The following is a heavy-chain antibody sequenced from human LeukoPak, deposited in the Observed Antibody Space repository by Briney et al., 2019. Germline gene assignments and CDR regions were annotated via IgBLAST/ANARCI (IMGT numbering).Heavy chain of an antibody. Sequence: GGSLRPSCAASGFTFSSYWMHWVRQAPGKGLVWVSLINNDGSSTSYADSAKGRFTISRDNAKNTLYLQMNSLRAEDTAVYYCARDRLRCSSSTSCSFDWGQGTLVTVSS. V-gene: IGHV3-74*01. CDR2: INNDGSST. J-gene: IGHJ1*01. CDR1: GFTFSSYW. D-gene: IGHD2-2*01. CDR3: ARDRLRCSSSTSCSFD.